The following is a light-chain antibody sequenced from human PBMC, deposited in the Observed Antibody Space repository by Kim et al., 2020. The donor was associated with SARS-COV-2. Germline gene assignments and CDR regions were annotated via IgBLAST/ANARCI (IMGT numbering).Light chain of an antibody. J-gene: IGKJ1*01. CDR1: QTLSGR. V-gene: IGKV1-5*01. Sequence: DIQMTQSPSTLSASVGDRVTITCRASQTLSGRLAWYQQKPRKAPKLLIFDVSTLESGVPSRFRGSGSGTDFILTISSLQPDDPAGYYCQHRKTFGQGTKV. CDR2: DVS. CDR3: QHRKT.